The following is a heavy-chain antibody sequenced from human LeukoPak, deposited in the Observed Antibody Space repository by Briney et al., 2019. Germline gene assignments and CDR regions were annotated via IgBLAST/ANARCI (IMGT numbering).Heavy chain of an antibody. CDR2: ISDSGGNP. CDR1: GFTFSSYA. J-gene: IGHJ3*02. V-gene: IGHV3-23*01. CDR3: AKLRYSGSLKGAFDI. Sequence: GGSLRLSCATSGFTFSSYAMNWARQAPGKGLEWVSGISDSGGNPCYADSVKGRFTISRDNSKNTLYLQMNSLRAEDMAVYYCAKLRYSGSLKGAFDIWGQGTMVTVSS. D-gene: IGHD1-26*01.